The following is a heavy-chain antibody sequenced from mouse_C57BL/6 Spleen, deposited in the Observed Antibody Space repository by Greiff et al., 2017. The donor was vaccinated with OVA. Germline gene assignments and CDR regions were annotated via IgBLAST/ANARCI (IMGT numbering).Heavy chain of an antibody. CDR2: FYPGSGSI. CDR1: GYTFTEYT. D-gene: IGHD2-2*01. CDR3: AIHEGRATRVTGYFDY. Sequence: QVQLQQSGAELVKPGASVKLSCKASGYTFTEYTIHWVKQRSGQGLEWIGWFYPGSGSIKYNEKFKDKATLTADKSTSTVYMVLSRLTSEDSAVYFCAIHEGRATRVTGYFDYWGQGTTLTVSS. J-gene: IGHJ2*01. V-gene: IGHV1-62-2*01.